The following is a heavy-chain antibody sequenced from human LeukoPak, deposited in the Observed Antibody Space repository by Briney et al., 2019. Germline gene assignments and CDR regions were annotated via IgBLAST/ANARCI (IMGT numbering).Heavy chain of an antibody. CDR1: GGSIRSYY. D-gene: IGHD3-22*01. Sequence: SETLSLTCTVSGGSIRSYYWSWIRQPAGKGLEWIGRIYTSGSTNYNPSLKSRVTMSVDTSKNQFSLKLSSVTAADTAVYYCARGNYYDSSGSFDYWGQGTLVTVSS. CDR3: ARGNYYDSSGSFDY. V-gene: IGHV4-4*07. J-gene: IGHJ4*02. CDR2: IYTSGST.